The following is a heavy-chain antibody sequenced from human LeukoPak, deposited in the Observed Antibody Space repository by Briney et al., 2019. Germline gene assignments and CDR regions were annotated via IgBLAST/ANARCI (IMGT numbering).Heavy chain of an antibody. CDR1: GYSLIDLS. CDR3: ARGGYYYGSGPEDR. V-gene: IGHV1-24*01. Sequence: ASVKVSCKVSGYSLIDLSMYWVRQAPGKGLEWMGGFDPDDGGTTYAQRSQGRVTITEDTSTDTAYMELRSLRSDDTAVYYCARGGYYYGSGPEDRWGQGTLVTVSS. D-gene: IGHD3-10*01. CDR2: FDPDDGGT. J-gene: IGHJ5*02.